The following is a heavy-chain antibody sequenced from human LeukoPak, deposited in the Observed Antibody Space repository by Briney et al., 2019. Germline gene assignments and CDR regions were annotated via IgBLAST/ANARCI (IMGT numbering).Heavy chain of an antibody. CDR1: GGSISTYY. J-gene: IGHJ3*02. CDR2: IYYSGTT. V-gene: IGHV4-59*01. Sequence: SETLSLTCTVSGGSISTYYWSWIRQPPGKGLEWIGYIYYSGTTNYNPSLKSRVTISVGTSKSQFSLKLTSVTAADTAVYYCARDHAFDIWGQGAMVTVSS. CDR3: ARDHAFDI.